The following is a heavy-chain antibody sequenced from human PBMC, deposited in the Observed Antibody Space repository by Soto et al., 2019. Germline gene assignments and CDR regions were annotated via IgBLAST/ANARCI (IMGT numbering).Heavy chain of an antibody. CDR3: ARAISRRRYYDILTGYYHDAFDI. Sequence: QVQLVQSGAEVKKPGSSVKVSCKASGGTFSSYAISWVRQAPGQGLEWMGGIIPIFCQANYAQKFHGRVKITADESTIKAYMELSSLRSEDTAVYYCARAISRRRYYDILTGYYHDAFDIWGQGTMVTVSS. CDR1: GGTFSSYA. J-gene: IGHJ3*02. D-gene: IGHD3-9*01. CDR2: IIPIFCQA. V-gene: IGHV1-69*01.